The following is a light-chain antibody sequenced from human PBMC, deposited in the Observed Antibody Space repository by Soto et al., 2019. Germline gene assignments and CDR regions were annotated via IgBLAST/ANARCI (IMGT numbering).Light chain of an antibody. J-gene: IGLJ3*02. CDR2: RND. CDR1: NSNIGSNY. V-gene: IGLV1-47*01. Sequence: QSVLSQPSSASGTPGETVTISCSGTNSNIGSNYVFWYLQFPGTAPKLLIYRNDQRPSGVPDRFSGAKSVYSASLAIGGLRSDDEGVYYCASWDDSLRGLVFGGGTKVTVL. CDR3: ASWDDSLRGLV.